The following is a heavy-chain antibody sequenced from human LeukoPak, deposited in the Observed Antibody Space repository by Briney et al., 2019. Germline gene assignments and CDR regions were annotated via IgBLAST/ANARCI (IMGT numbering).Heavy chain of an antibody. J-gene: IGHJ1*01. V-gene: IGHV3-23*01. D-gene: IGHD5-24*01. CDR1: GFTFSNDP. CDR2: ISGDGRST. CDR3: AKGGVPMATSLIHH. Sequence: GGSLRLSCAASGFTFSNDPMTWVRQAPGEGLEWVSSISGDGRSTYRADSVKGRFTISRDNSKNTLYLQMNSLRVDDTAVYYCAKGGVPMATSLIHHWGQGTLVIVSS.